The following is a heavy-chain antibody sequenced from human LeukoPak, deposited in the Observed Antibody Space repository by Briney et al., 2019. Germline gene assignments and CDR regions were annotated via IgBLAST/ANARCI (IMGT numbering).Heavy chain of an antibody. D-gene: IGHD6-19*01. CDR3: ARALQVAGTGTEFDY. CDR2: IIPILGIA. Sequence: SVKVSCKASGGTFSSYTISWVRQAPGQGLEWMGRIIPILGIANYAQKFQGRVTITADKSTSTAYMELSSLRSEDTAVYYCARALQVAGTGTEFDYWGQGTLVTVSS. CDR1: GGTFSSYT. V-gene: IGHV1-69*02. J-gene: IGHJ4*02.